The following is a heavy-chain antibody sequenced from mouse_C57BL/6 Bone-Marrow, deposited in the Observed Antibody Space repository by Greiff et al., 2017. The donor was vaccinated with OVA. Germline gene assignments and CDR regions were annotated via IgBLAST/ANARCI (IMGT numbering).Heavy chain of an antibody. CDR1: GFTFSDYG. J-gene: IGHJ1*03. D-gene: IGHD1-1*01. CDR2: ISNLAYSI. Sequence: EVKLVESGGGLVQPGGSLKLSCAASGFTFSDYGMAWVRQAPRKGPEWVAFISNLAYSIYYADTVTGRFTISRENAKNTLYLEMSSLRSEDTAMYYCARRPPYYYGSSHWYFDVWGTGTTVTVSS. V-gene: IGHV5-15*01. CDR3: ARRPPYYYGSSHWYFDV.